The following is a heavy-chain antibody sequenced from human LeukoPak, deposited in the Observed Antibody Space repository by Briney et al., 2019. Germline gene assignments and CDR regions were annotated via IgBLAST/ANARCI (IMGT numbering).Heavy chain of an antibody. CDR2: MNPNSGNT. J-gene: IGHJ3*02. CDR3: ARDCSGGSCYSNRDAFDI. CDR1: GYTFTSYD. V-gene: IGHV1-8*01. Sequence: GASVKVSCKASGYTFTSYDINWVRQATGQGLEWMGWMNPNSGNTGYAQKFQGRVTMTRNTSISTAYMELSSLRSEDTAVYYCARDCSGGSCYSNRDAFDIWGQGTMVTVSS. D-gene: IGHD2-15*01.